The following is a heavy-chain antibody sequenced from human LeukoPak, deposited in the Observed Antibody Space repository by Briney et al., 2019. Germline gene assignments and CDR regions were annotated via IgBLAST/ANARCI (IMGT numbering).Heavy chain of an antibody. D-gene: IGHD1-26*01. CDR2: ISAYNGNT. CDR3: ARDKGPLYSGSYQEFDY. Sequence: ASVKVSCKASGYTFTSYGISWVRQAPGQGLEWMGWISAYNGNTNYAQKLQGRVTMTTDTSTSTAYMELRSLRSDDTAVYYCARDKGPLYSGSYQEFDYWGQGTLVTVSS. CDR1: GYTFTSYG. J-gene: IGHJ4*02. V-gene: IGHV1-18*01.